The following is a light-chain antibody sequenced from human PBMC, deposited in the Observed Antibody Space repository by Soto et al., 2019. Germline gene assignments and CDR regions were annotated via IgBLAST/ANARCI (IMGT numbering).Light chain of an antibody. CDR2: GAS. CDR1: QGVSSN. V-gene: IGKV3-15*01. J-gene: IGKJ5*01. Sequence: EIVMTQSPATLSVSPGERATLSCRASQGVSSNLAWYQQKPGQAPRLLIYGASTRATGIPARFSGSGSGTEFTLTITSLQSEDFAVYYCQQYNSWPITFGQGTRL. CDR3: QQYNSWPIT.